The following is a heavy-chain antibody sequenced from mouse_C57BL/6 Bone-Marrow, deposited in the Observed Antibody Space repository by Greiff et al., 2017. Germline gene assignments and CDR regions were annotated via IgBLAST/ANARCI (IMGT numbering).Heavy chain of an antibody. CDR3: ARRGLGAWFAY. J-gene: IGHJ3*01. V-gene: IGHV5-6*01. CDR1: GFTFSSYG. Sequence: EVQLVESGGDLVKPGGSLKLSCAASGFTFSSYGMSWVRQTPDKRLEWVATISSGGSYTYYPDSVKGRFTISRANAKNPLYLQMSSLKSEDTAMYYCARRGLGAWFAYWGQGTLVTVSA. D-gene: IGHD3-3*01. CDR2: ISSGGSYT.